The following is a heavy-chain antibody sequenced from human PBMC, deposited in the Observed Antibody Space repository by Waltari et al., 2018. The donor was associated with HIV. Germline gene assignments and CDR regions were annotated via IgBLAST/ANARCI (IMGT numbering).Heavy chain of an antibody. CDR1: GGSITGYY. CDR3: ARDLVVAAAEGFDP. CDR2: IYYSGRT. J-gene: IGHJ5*02. Sequence: QVELQESGPGLVKPSETLSLTCTVSGGSITGYYWSWIRQSPGLGLEWIGHIYYSGRTTYNPSLKGRVIMSLDTSKNHISLNLRSLSAADTAVYYCARDLVVAAAEGFDPWGQGILVTVSS. V-gene: IGHV4-59*01. D-gene: IGHD2-15*01.